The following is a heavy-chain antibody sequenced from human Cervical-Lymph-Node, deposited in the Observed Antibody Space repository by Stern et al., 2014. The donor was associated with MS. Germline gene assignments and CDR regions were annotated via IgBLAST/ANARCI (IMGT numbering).Heavy chain of an antibody. J-gene: IGHJ4*02. V-gene: IGHV3-11*01. D-gene: IGHD5-18*01. CDR3: ARLNVDTAMVDY. Sequence: VHLVESGGGLVKPGGSLRLSCAASGFTFRDYYMSWIRQAPGKGLAWVSYISSSGSTIYCADSVKGRFTISRDNAKNSLYLQMNSLRAEDTAVYYCARLNVDTAMVDYWGQGTLVTVSS. CDR2: ISSSGSTI. CDR1: GFTFRDYY.